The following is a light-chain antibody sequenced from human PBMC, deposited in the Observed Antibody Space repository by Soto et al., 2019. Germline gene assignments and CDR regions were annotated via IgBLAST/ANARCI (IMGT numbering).Light chain of an antibody. CDR3: SSYTSSSTL. CDR2: AVT. Sequence: QSALTQPASVSGSPGQSITISCTGTSSDVGGYNYVSWYQQHPGKAPKLMIYAVTDRPSGVSSRFSGSKSGNTASLTISGLQAEDEADYYCSSYTSSSTLFGTGTEVT. V-gene: IGLV2-14*01. CDR1: SSDVGGYNY. J-gene: IGLJ1*01.